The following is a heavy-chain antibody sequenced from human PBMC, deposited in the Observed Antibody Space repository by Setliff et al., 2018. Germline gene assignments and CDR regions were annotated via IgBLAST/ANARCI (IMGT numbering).Heavy chain of an antibody. J-gene: IGHJ6*03. CDR1: GFTFSTYR. CDR3: ARGPWKHSAYYYYYYMDV. D-gene: IGHD1-1*01. CDR2: ISSMSSFI. V-gene: IGHV3-21*01. Sequence: PGGSLRLSCAASGFTFSTYRMHWVRQAPGKGLEWVSSISSMSSFIYQADSVKGRFTISRDNAKNSLYLQMNGLRAEDTAVYYCARGPWKHSAYYYYYYMDVWGKGTTVTVSS.